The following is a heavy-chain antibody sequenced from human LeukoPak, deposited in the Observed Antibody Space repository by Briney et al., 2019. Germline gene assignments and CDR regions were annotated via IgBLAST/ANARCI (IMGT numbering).Heavy chain of an antibody. CDR3: ARGGSRFGELSDY. V-gene: IGHV1-18*01. D-gene: IGHD3-10*01. J-gene: IGHJ4*02. CDR2: ISAYNGNT. Sequence: ASVKVCCKASGYTFTSYGISWVRQAPGQGLEWMGWISAYNGNTNYAQKLQGRVTMTRDTSTSTVYMELSSLRSEDTAVYYCARGGSRFGELSDYWGQGTLVTVSS. CDR1: GYTFTSYG.